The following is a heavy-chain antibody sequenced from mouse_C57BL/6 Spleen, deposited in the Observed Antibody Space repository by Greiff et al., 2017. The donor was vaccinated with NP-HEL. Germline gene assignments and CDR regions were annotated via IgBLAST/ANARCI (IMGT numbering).Heavy chain of an antibody. CDR2: INPSSGYT. D-gene: IGHD2-2*01. J-gene: IGHJ2*01. Sequence: VKLVESGAELARPGASVKMSCKASGYTFTSYTMHWVKQRPGQGLEWIGYINPSSGYTKYNQKFKDKATLTADKSSSTAYMQLSSLTSEDSAVYYCARSAYGYPFDYWGQGTTLTVSS. V-gene: IGHV1-4*01. CDR3: ARSAYGYPFDY. CDR1: GYTFTSYT.